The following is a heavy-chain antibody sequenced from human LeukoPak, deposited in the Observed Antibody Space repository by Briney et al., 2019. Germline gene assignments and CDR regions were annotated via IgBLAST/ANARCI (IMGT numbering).Heavy chain of an antibody. Sequence: GGSLRLSCAASGFTFDDYAMHWVRQAPGKGLEWVSGISWNSGSIGYADSVKGRFTISRDNAKNSLYLQMNSLRAEDTAVYYCAREVEGATGYFDYWGQGTLVTVSS. CDR2: ISWNSGSI. J-gene: IGHJ4*02. D-gene: IGHD1-26*01. CDR3: AREVEGATGYFDY. V-gene: IGHV3-9*01. CDR1: GFTFDDYA.